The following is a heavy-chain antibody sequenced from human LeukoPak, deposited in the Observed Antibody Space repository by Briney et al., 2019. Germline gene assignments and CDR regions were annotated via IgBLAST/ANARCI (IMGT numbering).Heavy chain of an antibody. J-gene: IGHJ5*02. CDR1: GFTVSSNY. Sequence: GGSLRLSCAASGFTVSSNYMSWVRQAPGKGLEWVSVIYSGGSTYYADSVKGRFTISRDNSKNTLYLQMNSLRAEDTAVYYCARERTVAGINNWFDPWGQGTLVTVSS. CDR2: IYSGGST. V-gene: IGHV3-66*01. CDR3: ARERTVAGINNWFDP. D-gene: IGHD6-19*01.